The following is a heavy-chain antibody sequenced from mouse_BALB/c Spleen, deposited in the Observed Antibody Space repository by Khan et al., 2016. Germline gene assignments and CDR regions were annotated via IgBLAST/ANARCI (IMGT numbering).Heavy chain of an antibody. Sequence: QIQLVQSGPELKKPGETVKISCKASGYTFTNYGMNWVKQAPGKGLKWMGWINTNTGEPTYAEEFKGRFAFSLETSASTAYLQINNLKNEDTATYFCARANSAYWGQGTLVTVSA. D-gene: IGHD3-1*01. V-gene: IGHV9-3*02. CDR1: GYTFTNYG. CDR3: ARANSAY. CDR2: INTNTGEP. J-gene: IGHJ3*01.